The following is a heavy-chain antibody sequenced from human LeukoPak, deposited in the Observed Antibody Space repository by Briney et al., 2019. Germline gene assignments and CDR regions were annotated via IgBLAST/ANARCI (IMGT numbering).Heavy chain of an antibody. Sequence: SETLSLTCTVSGGSISSSTHYWDWIRQPPGKGLEWIASIHYSGTTYYNPSLDSRISTSVDTSKNQFSLRLSSVTAADTAVFYCARDSAYSGTYTPDVFDVWGQGTMVTVSS. J-gene: IGHJ3*01. D-gene: IGHD1-26*01. CDR2: IHYSGTT. CDR1: GGSISSSTHY. V-gene: IGHV4-39*07. CDR3: ARDSAYSGTYTPDVFDV.